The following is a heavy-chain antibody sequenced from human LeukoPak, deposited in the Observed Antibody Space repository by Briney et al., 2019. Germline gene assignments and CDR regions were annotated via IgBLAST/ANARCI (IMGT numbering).Heavy chain of an antibody. CDR3: ARDFLGGYSYGSGWFDP. Sequence: SETLSLTCTVSGGSISSYYWSWIRQPPGKGLEWIGYIYYSGSTNYNPSLKSRVTISVDTSKNQFSLKLSSVTAADTAVYYCARDFLGGYSYGSGWFDPWSQGTLVTVSS. V-gene: IGHV4-59*01. CDR1: GGSISSYY. CDR2: IYYSGST. J-gene: IGHJ5*02. D-gene: IGHD5-18*01.